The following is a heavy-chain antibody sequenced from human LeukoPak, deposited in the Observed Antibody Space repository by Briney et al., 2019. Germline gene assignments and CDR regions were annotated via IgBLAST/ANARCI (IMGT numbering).Heavy chain of an antibody. CDR2: IKSDASTT. CDR3: ARGGSGGNWLDP. CDR1: GFTFSSHW. J-gene: IGHJ5*02. D-gene: IGHD3-10*01. Sequence: GGSLRLSCAASGFTFSSHWMLWVRQTPGKGLVWVSRIKSDASTTSYADSVKGRFTISRDNAKNTLYLQMNSVRAEDTAVYYCARGGSGGNWLDPWGQGTLVTVSS. V-gene: IGHV3-74*01.